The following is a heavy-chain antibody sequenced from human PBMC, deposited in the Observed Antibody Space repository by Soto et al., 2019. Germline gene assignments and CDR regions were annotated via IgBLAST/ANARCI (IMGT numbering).Heavy chain of an antibody. Sequence: GESLKISCKGSGYSFTSYWIGWVRQMPGKGLEWMGIIYPGDSDTRYSPSFQGQVTISADKSISTAYLQWSSLKASDTAMYYCARALYGSGSYYNYGMDVWGQGTTVTVSS. CDR2: IYPGDSDT. V-gene: IGHV5-51*01. J-gene: IGHJ6*02. CDR1: GYSFTSYW. CDR3: ARALYGSGSYYNYGMDV. D-gene: IGHD3-10*01.